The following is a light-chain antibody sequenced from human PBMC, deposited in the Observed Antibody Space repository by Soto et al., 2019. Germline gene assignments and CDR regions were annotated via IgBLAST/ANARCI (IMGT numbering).Light chain of an antibody. Sequence: DMALTQSPGTLSLSPGERATLSCRAIQSVSSSYLAWYQQKPVQAPRLLIYGASSRATGIPDRFSGSGSETDFPLTISRLEHDDFAVYHGQQYDSYPKWTFGQRTKVEIK. CDR2: GAS. J-gene: IGKJ1*01. CDR3: QQYDSYPKWT. CDR1: QSVSSSY. V-gene: IGKV3-20*01.